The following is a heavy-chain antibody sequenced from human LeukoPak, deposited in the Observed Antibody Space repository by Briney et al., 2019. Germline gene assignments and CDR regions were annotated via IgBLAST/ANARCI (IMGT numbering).Heavy chain of an antibody. D-gene: IGHD3-10*01. J-gene: IGHJ4*02. Sequence: TGGSLRLSCAASGFALSSYWMHWVRQAPGKGLVWVSRISSDGSTTTYADSVKGRFTISRDDAKNTLYLQMNSLRAEDTAVYYCASDIGDWGQGTLVTVSS. CDR3: ASDIGD. V-gene: IGHV3-74*03. CDR2: ISSDGSTT. CDR1: GFALSSYW.